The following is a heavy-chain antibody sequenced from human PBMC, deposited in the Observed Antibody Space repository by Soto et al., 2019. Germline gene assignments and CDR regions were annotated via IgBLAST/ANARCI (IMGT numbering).Heavy chain of an antibody. CDR3: AKEDGDSPPRGSVDI. CDR1: GFSVKNYA. J-gene: IGHJ3*02. D-gene: IGHD4-17*01. V-gene: IGHV3-23*01. Sequence: EVQLLESGGGLVQPRGSLRLSCAASGFSVKNYAMSWVRQAPGKGLEWVSSISGGEKRTFYADSVRGRFTIARDTSKNSVYLQMNSLRADDTAVYYCAKEDGDSPPRGSVDIWGHRTMVTVSS. CDR2: ISGGEKRT.